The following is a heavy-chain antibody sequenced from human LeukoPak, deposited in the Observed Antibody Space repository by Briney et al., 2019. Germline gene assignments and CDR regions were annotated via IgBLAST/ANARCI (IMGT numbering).Heavy chain of an antibody. Sequence: QTGGSLRLSCAASGFTFSSYAMSWVRQAPGKGLEWVSAISGSGGSTYYADSVKGRFTISRDNSKNKLYLQMISLRAEDTAVYYCAKVATTVTTSNYYFDYWGQGTLVTVSS. D-gene: IGHD4-17*01. J-gene: IGHJ4*02. CDR2: ISGSGGST. V-gene: IGHV3-23*01. CDR3: AKVATTVTTSNYYFDY. CDR1: GFTFSSYA.